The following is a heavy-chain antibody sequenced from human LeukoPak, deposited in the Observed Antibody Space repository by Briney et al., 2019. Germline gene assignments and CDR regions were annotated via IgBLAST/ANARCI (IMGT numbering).Heavy chain of an antibody. V-gene: IGHV3-66*01. CDR3: ARAAYYDILTGLDY. CDR2: IYSGGST. J-gene: IGHJ4*02. Sequence: GSLRLSCAASGFTVSRNYLYWVRQAPGKGLEWVSVIYSGGSTSYADSVKGRFTISRDNSKNTLYLQMNSLRAEDTAMYYCARAAYYDILTGLDYWGQGTLVTVSS. D-gene: IGHD3-9*01. CDR1: GFTVSRNY.